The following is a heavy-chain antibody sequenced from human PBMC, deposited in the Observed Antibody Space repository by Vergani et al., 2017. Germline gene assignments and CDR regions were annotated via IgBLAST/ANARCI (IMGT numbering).Heavy chain of an antibody. CDR1: GFTFSSYA. CDR3: AKDRTEDFWSGYYTDWFDP. Sequence: EVQLLESGGNLVQPGGSLRLSCAASGFTFSSYAMSWVRQAPGKGLEWVSAISGSGGSTYYADSVKGRFTISRDNSKNTLYLQMNSLRAEDTAVYYCAKDRTEDFWSGYYTDWFDPWGQGTLVTVSS. V-gene: IGHV3-23*01. CDR2: ISGSGGST. J-gene: IGHJ5*02. D-gene: IGHD3-3*01.